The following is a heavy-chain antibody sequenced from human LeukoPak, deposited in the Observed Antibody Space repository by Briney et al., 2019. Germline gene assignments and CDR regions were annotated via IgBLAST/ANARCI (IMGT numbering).Heavy chain of an antibody. J-gene: IGHJ5*02. D-gene: IGHD2-2*01. CDR3: ARDHGHSSSWFDP. CDR2: IYHSGST. Sequence: SETLSLACTVTGGSISSGGYSWSWIRQPPGKGLEWIGYIYHSGSTYYNPSLKSRVTISVDRSKNQFSLKLSSVTAADTAVYYCARDHGHSSSWFDPWGQGTLVTVSS. V-gene: IGHV4-30-2*01. CDR1: GGSISSGGYS.